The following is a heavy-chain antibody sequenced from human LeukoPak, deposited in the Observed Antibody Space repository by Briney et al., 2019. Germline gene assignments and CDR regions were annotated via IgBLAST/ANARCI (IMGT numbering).Heavy chain of an antibody. CDR1: GDSVSSNSAI. J-gene: IGHJ3*02. CDR3: ASGDAFDI. Sequence: SQTLSLTCAISGDSVSSNSAIWNWIRQSPSRGLEWLGRTYYRSRWFNDYALFVKSRITIKPHTSQNQFSLQLNSVTPEDTAVYYCASGDAFDIWGQGTRVTVSS. V-gene: IGHV6-1*01. CDR2: TYYRSRWFN.